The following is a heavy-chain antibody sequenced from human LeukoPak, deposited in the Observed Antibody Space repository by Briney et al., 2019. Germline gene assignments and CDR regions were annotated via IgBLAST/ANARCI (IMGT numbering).Heavy chain of an antibody. Sequence: SETLSLTCAVYGGSFSGYYWSWIRQPPGKGLEWIGYIYYSGSTNYNPSLKSRVTISVDTSKNQFSLKLSSVTAADTAVYYCARDSGSYYGDPFDYWGQGTLVTVSS. CDR2: IYYSGST. D-gene: IGHD1-26*01. V-gene: IGHV4-59*01. J-gene: IGHJ4*02. CDR3: ARDSGSYYGDPFDY. CDR1: GGSFSGYY.